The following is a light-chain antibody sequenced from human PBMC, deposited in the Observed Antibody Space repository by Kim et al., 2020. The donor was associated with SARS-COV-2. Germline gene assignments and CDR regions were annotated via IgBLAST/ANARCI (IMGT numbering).Light chain of an antibody. Sequence: EIVLTQSPATLSLSPGERATLSCRASQSVSSYFAWYQQKPGQAPRLLIYDASNRATGIPARFSGSVSETDCTLTISSLEPEDFAIYYCQQRSNWPLTFGGGTKVDIK. CDR3: QQRSNWPLT. V-gene: IGKV3-11*01. CDR2: DAS. J-gene: IGKJ4*01. CDR1: QSVSSY.